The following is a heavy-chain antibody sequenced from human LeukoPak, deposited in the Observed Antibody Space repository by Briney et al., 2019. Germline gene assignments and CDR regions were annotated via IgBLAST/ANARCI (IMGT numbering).Heavy chain of an antibody. CDR2: IYPGDSDT. CDR3: ARLYDSSGYPIDD. Sequence: GESLKISCEISGYSFTSYWIGWVRQMPGKGLEWMGIIYPGDSDTRYSPSFQGQVTISADKSISTAYLQWSSLKASDTAMYYCARLYDSSGYPIDDWGQGTLVTVPS. CDR1: GYSFTSYW. V-gene: IGHV5-51*01. D-gene: IGHD3-22*01. J-gene: IGHJ4*02.